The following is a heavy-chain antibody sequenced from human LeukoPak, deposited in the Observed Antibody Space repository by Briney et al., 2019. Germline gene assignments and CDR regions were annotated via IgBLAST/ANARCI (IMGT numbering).Heavy chain of an antibody. CDR1: GYTFTSYG. CDR3: ARAKGVRGVIGYNWCDP. Sequence: GASVKVSCKASGYTFTSYGISWVRQAPGQGLEWMGWISAYNGNTNYAQKLQGRVTMTTDTSTSTAYMELRSLRSDDTAVYYCARAKGVRGVIGYNWCDPWGQGTLVTVSS. V-gene: IGHV1-18*04. D-gene: IGHD3-10*01. CDR2: ISAYNGNT. J-gene: IGHJ5*02.